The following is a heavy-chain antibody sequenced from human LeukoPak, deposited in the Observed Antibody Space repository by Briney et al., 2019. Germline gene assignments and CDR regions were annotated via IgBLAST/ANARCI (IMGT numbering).Heavy chain of an antibody. D-gene: IGHD3-22*01. CDR2: IRYDGNNK. CDR1: GFTFRSYG. V-gene: IGHV3-30*02. Sequence: PGGSLRLSCAASGFTFRSYGMHWVRQAPGKGLEWVAFIRYDGNNKYYADSVKGRFTISRDNSKNTVYLQMNSLRAEDTAVYYCAKDPTHFRVWDDYDNTRLNYWGQGTLVTVSP. J-gene: IGHJ4*02. CDR3: AKDPTHFRVWDDYDNTRLNY.